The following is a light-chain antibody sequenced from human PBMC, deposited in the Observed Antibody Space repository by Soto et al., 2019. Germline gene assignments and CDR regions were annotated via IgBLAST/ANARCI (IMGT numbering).Light chain of an antibody. V-gene: IGKV3-20*01. CDR2: DAS. J-gene: IGKJ4*01. Sequence: EIVLKQSPDTLSLSPGERATLSCRASQSVKNNYLAWYQQKPGQAPRLLIYDASSRATGIPDRFSGSGSGTDFTLTISILEPEDFAVYYCQQYGSTPLTFGGGTKVDIK. CDR1: QSVKNNY. CDR3: QQYGSTPLT.